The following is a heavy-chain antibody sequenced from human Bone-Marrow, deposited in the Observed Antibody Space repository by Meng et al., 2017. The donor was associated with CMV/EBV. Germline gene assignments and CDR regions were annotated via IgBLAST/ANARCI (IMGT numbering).Heavy chain of an antibody. CDR3: ARAIPYCTSNSCHKRWFDP. J-gene: IGHJ5*02. CDR2: IYSSGST. V-gene: IGHV4-61*01. Sequence: GSVRLSGSVSGDYVSSGNYYWSWIRQPPGKGLEWNGYIYSSGSTNYNPSLKSRVTISVDTSKNRFSLRLSSVTAADTAVYYCARAIPYCTSNSCHKRWFDPWGQGTLVTVSS. CDR1: GDYVSSGNYY. D-gene: IGHD2-2*02.